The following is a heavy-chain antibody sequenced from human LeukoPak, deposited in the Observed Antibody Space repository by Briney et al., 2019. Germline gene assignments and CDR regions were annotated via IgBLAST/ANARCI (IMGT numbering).Heavy chain of an antibody. CDR3: ATNAGPSGAGDVLDI. J-gene: IGHJ3*02. CDR1: GDSITWHY. Sequence: SETLSLTCTVSGDSITWHYWHWVRQPPGKGLEWIGHLLYSGSTSYNPSLDSRATISLDTSKKSFSLKLTSVTAADTAVYYCATNAGPSGAGDVLDIWGQGTMVTVSS. V-gene: IGHV4-59*11. CDR2: LLYSGST. D-gene: IGHD1-26*01.